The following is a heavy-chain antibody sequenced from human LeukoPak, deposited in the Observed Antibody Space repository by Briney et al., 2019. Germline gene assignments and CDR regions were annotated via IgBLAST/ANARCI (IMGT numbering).Heavy chain of an antibody. Sequence: GGSLRLSCAASGFTFSSYAMRWVRQAPGKGLEWVSAISGSGGSTYYADSVKGRFTISRDNSKNTLYLQMNSLRAEDTAVYYCAKAVAGYYYDSSGSGSDYWGQGTLVTVSS. J-gene: IGHJ4*02. CDR3: AKAVAGYYYDSSGSGSDY. CDR2: ISGSGGST. D-gene: IGHD3-22*01. CDR1: GFTFSSYA. V-gene: IGHV3-23*01.